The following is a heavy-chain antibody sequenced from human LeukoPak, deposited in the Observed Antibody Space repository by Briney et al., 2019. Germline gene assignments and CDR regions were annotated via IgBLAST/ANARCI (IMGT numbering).Heavy chain of an antibody. V-gene: IGHV4-34*01. J-gene: IGHJ4*02. D-gene: IGHD3-22*01. CDR3: ARLTYYYDSSGYYYFDY. CDR1: GVSFSGYY. CDR2: INHSGST. Sequence: SETLSLTCAVYGVSFSGYYWSWIRQPPGKGLEWIGEINHSGSTNYNPSLKSRVTISVDTSKNQFSLKLSSVTAADTAVYYCARLTYYYDSSGYYYFDYWGQGTLVTVSS.